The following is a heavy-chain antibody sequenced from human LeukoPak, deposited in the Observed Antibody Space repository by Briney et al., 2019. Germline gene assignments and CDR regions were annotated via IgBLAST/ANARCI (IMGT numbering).Heavy chain of an antibody. CDR1: GFSLSTSGMC. J-gene: IGHJ3*02. CDR2: IDWDDDK. CDR3: ARIFFSGCRSSGCPPFDI. D-gene: IGHD3-22*01. V-gene: IGHV2-70*11. Sequence: SGPTLVNPTQTLTLTCTFSGFSLSTSGMCVSWIRQPPGKALEWLARIDWDDDKYYSTSLKTRLTISKDTSKNQVVLTMTNMDPVDTATYYCARIFFSGCRSSGCPPFDIWGQGTMVTVSS.